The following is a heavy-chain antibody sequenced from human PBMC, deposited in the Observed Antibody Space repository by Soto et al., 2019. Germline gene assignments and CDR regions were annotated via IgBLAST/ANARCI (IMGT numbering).Heavy chain of an antibody. Sequence: SETLSLTCAVSGGSVTTGVCSWSWVRQPPGKGLEWIGYIYLSGSTYYNPSLKSRVTISVDTSKDQSSLTLTSVTAADTAVYYCARDGHGMDVWGQGTTVTVSS. CDR2: IYLSGST. V-gene: IGHV4-30-2*01. CDR1: GGSVTTGVCS. CDR3: ARDGHGMDV. J-gene: IGHJ6*02.